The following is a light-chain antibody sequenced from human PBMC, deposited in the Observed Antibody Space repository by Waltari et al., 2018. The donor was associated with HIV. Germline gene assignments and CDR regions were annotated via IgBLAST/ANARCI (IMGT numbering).Light chain of an antibody. Sequence: QTVVTPEPSFSVSPGGTVTLTCGLRSDSVSTTHYASWYRQTPGQAPRTLIYSTNGRSSGVPDRFSGSILGNKAALTITGAQADDECHYYCVLYMGGAWVFGGGTKLTVL. CDR2: STN. V-gene: IGLV8-61*01. CDR3: VLYMGGAWV. CDR1: SDSVSTTHY. J-gene: IGLJ3*02.